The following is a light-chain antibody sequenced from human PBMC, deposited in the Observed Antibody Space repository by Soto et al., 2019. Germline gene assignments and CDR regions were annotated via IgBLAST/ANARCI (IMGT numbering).Light chain of an antibody. V-gene: IGKV3-15*01. CDR3: QQYSNWWT. CDR2: GAS. CDR1: QSVSSS. J-gene: IGKJ1*01. Sequence: EIVMTQPPDTLSVSPGERATLSCRASQSVSSSLAWYQQKPGQAPRLLIYGASTRATGIPARFSGSGSGTEFTLTISSLQSEDFAVYYCQQYSNWWTFGQGTKVDIK.